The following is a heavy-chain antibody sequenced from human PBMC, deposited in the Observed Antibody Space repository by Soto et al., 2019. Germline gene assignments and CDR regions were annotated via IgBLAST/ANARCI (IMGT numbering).Heavy chain of an antibody. J-gene: IGHJ3*02. CDR1: GFTFSNAW. D-gene: IGHD3-22*01. V-gene: IGHV3-15*01. CDR3: TSYYYDSSVGRAFDI. CDR2: IKSKTDGGTT. Sequence: SGGSLRLSCAASGFTFSNAWMSWVRQAPGKGLEWVGRIKSKTDGGTTDYAAPVKGRFTISRDDSKNTLYLQMNSLKTEDTAVYYCTSYYYDSSVGRAFDIWGQGTMVTVSS.